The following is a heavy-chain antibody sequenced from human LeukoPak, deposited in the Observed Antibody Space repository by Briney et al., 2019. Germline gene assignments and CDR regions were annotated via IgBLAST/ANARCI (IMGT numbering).Heavy chain of an antibody. CDR3: GTGWAVDF. J-gene: IGHJ4*02. D-gene: IGHD5-24*01. V-gene: IGHV3-7*01. CDR1: GFTFSNHW. Sequence: PGGSLRLSCAVSGFTFSNHWMTWVRQAPGKGLECVAIIKQDGSEKYYLDSVKGRFTISRDNAKNSLYLQMNSLRAEDTAVYYCGTGWAVDFWGQGTLVTVSS. CDR2: IKQDGSEK.